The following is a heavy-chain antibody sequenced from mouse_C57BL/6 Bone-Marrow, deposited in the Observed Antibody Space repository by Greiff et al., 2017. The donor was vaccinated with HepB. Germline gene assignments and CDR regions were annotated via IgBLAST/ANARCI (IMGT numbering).Heavy chain of an antibody. Sequence: QVQLQQPGAELVKPGASVKMSCKASGYTFTSYWITWVKQRPGQGLEWIGDIYPGSGSTNYNEKFKSKATLTVDTSSSTAYMQLSSLTSEDSAVYYGAKAYYSNSYFDYWGKGTTLTVSS. CDR3: AKAYYSNSYFDY. D-gene: IGHD2-5*01. CDR1: GYTFTSYW. V-gene: IGHV1-55*01. J-gene: IGHJ2*01. CDR2: IYPGSGST.